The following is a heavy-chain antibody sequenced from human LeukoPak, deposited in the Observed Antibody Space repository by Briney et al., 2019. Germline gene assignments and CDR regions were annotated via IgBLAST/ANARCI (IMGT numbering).Heavy chain of an antibody. Sequence: GGSLRLSCAASGFTFSSYALNWVRQAPGKGLEWVSTISFSGGSTYYADSVKGRFTISRDNSKNTLYLQMNSLRAEDTAVYYCARDIEQQLCCAFDIWGQGTMVTVSS. CDR2: ISFSGGST. V-gene: IGHV3-23*01. J-gene: IGHJ3*02. CDR3: ARDIEQQLCCAFDI. D-gene: IGHD6-13*01. CDR1: GFTFSSYA.